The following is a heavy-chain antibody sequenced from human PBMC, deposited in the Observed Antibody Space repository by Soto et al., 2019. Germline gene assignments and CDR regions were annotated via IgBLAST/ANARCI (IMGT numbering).Heavy chain of an antibody. J-gene: IGHJ6*02. D-gene: IGHD2-2*01. V-gene: IGHV1-69*06. CDR3: ARGYCSSTSCYGIYYYYGMDV. CDR2: IIPIFGTA. CDR1: GGTFSSYA. Sequence: ASVKVSCKASGGTFSSYAISWVRQAPGQGLEWMGGIIPIFGTANYAQKFQGRVTITADKSTSTAYMELSSLRSEDTAVYYCARGYCSSTSCYGIYYYYGMDVWGQGTTVTVSS.